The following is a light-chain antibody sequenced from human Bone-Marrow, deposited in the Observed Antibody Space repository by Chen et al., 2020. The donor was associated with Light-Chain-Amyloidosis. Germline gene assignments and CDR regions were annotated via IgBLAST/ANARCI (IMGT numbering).Light chain of an antibody. J-gene: IGKJ2*03. CDR1: QRVLFITNNKDY. CDR2: SAS. CDR3: HQYFSTPYS. Sequence: IVLTQSPESLAVSVGERATINCKSSQRVLFITNNKDYLSWYQQKPGQPPKLLISSASTRESGVPDRFSASGSGTDFSLTISGLQAEDVAIYYCHQYFSTPYSFGQGTKLEIK. V-gene: IGKV4-1*01.